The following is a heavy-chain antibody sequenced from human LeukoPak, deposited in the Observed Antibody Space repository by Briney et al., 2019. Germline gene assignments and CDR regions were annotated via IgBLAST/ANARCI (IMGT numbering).Heavy chain of an antibody. V-gene: IGHV3-7*04. J-gene: IGHJ4*02. Sequence: GGSLRLSCAASGFTFNNCWMSWVRQAPGKGLERVANIKEDGSDIYYVDSVKGRFTISRDNAKNLLYLQMNSLRAEDTAVYYCARDQWRLFDYWGQGTLVTVSS. CDR1: GFTFNNCW. CDR3: ARDQWRLFDY. CDR2: IKEDGSDI. D-gene: IGHD2-21*02.